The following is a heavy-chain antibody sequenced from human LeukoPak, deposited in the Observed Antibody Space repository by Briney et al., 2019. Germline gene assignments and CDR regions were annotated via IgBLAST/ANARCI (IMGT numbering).Heavy chain of an antibody. V-gene: IGHV3-53*01. J-gene: IGHJ6*03. D-gene: IGHD3-3*01. CDR2: IYSGGST. CDR1: GFTVSSNY. Sequence: GGSLRLSCAASGFTVSSNYMSWVRQAPGKGLEWVSVIYSGGSTYYADSVKGRFTISRDNSKNTLYLQMNSLRAEDTAVYYCARVGAGSGYPYYYYYMDVWGKGATVTVSS. CDR3: ARVGAGSGYPYYYYYMDV.